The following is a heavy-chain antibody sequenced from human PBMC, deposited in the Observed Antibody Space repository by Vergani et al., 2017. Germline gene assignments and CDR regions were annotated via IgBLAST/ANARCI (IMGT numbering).Heavy chain of an antibody. J-gene: IGHJ6*02. CDR2: TRNKANCYTT. Sequence: EVQLVESGGGLVQPGGSLRLSCAASGFTFSDHYMDWVRQAPGKGLEWVGRTRNKANCYTTEYAASVKGRFTISRDDSKNSLYLQMNSLKTEDTAVYYCAREGGSYRFGLYYYYYGMDVWGQGTTVTVSS. V-gene: IGHV3-72*01. CDR1: GFTFSDHY. D-gene: IGHD1-26*01. CDR3: AREGGSYRFGLYYYYYGMDV.